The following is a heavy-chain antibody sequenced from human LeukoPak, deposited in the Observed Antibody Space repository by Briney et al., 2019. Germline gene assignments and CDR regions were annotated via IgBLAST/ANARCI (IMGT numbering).Heavy chain of an antibody. Sequence: PGGSLRLSCAASGFTFSNYAMNWVRQAPGKGLEWVSGLSGSGGSTYYADSVKGRFTISRDNAKNTLYLQMNSLRAEDTAVYYCASRPQRISDCFDIWGQGTMVTVSS. V-gene: IGHV3-23*01. CDR3: ASRPQRISDCFDI. CDR1: GFTFSNYA. CDR2: LSGSGGST. D-gene: IGHD2-21*01. J-gene: IGHJ3*02.